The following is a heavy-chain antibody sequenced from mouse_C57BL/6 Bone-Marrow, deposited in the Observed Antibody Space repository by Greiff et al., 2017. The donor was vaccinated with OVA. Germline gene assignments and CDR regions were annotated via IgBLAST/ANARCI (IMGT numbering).Heavy chain of an antibody. CDR2: ISNGGGST. Sequence: EVQLVESGGGLVQPGGSLKLSCAASGFTFSDYYMCWVRQTPEKRLEWVAYISNGGGSTYYPDTVKGRFTISRDNAKNTLYLQMSRLKSEDTAMYYCARHRASLLFYAMDYWGQGTSVTVSS. CDR3: ARHRASLLFYAMDY. V-gene: IGHV5-12*01. J-gene: IGHJ4*01. D-gene: IGHD2-1*01. CDR1: GFTFSDYY.